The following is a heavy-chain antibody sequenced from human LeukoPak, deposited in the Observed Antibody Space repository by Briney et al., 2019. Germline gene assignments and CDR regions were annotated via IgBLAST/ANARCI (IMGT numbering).Heavy chain of an antibody. Sequence: SVKVSCKASGGTFTSYAISWVRQAPGQGLEWMGRIIPIFGTANYAQKFQGRVTITTDESTSTACMELSSLRSEDTAVYYCAKSGGYSYGFGADYFDYWGQGTLVTVSS. CDR3: AKSGGYSYGFGADYFDY. D-gene: IGHD5-18*01. V-gene: IGHV1-69*05. J-gene: IGHJ4*02. CDR2: IIPIFGTA. CDR1: GGTFTSYA.